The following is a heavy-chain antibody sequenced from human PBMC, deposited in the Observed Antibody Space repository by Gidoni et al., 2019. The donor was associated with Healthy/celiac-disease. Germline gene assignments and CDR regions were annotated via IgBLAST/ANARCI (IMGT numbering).Heavy chain of an antibody. J-gene: IGHJ6*02. CDR1: GFTFSSYG. D-gene: IGHD1-26*01. CDR3: ARDPSGVWETNYYGMDV. V-gene: IGHV3-33*01. CDR2: IWYDGSNK. Sequence: QVQLVESGGGVVQPGRSLRLSCAASGFTFSSYGMHWVRQAPGKGLEWVAVIWYDGSNKYYADSVKGRFTISRDNSKNTLYLQMNSLRAEDTAVYYCARDPSGVWETNYYGMDVWGQGTTVTVSS.